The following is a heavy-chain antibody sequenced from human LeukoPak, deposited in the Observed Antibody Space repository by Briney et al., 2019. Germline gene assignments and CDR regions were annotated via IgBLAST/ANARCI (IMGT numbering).Heavy chain of an antibody. D-gene: IGHD3-9*01. V-gene: IGHV4-39*01. Sequence: PSETLSLTCTVSGGSISSSSYYWGWIRQPPGKGLEWIGSIYYSGSTYYNPSLKSRVTISVDTSKNQFSLKPSSVTAADTAVYYCARVHRDILTGYYGVFPYYFDYWGQGTLVTVSS. J-gene: IGHJ4*02. CDR2: IYYSGST. CDR1: GGSISSSSYY. CDR3: ARVHRDILTGYYGVFPYYFDY.